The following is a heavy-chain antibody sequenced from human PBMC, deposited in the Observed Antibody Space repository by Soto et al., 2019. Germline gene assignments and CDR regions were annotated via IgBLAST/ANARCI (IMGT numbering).Heavy chain of an antibody. D-gene: IGHD5-18*01. CDR2: IIPMFGTA. Sequence: QVQLVQSGAEVKKPESSVKVSCKAPGGTFSTYAISWVRQAPGQGLEWMGGIIPMFGTANYAQRFQDRVTITADDSTNTVYMELGSLRSEDTAVDFCASGIQLWLRRINDGYSGWGQGTLVTVSS. CDR3: ASGIQLWLRRINDGYSG. J-gene: IGHJ4*02. CDR1: GGTFSTYA. V-gene: IGHV1-69*12.